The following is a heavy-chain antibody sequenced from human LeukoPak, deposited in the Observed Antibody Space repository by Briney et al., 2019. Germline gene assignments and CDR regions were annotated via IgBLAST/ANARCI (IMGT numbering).Heavy chain of an antibody. CDR1: GGSFSGYY. Sequence: RPSETLSLTCAVYGGSFSGYYWSWIRQPPGKGLEWIGYIYYSGSTNYNPSLKSRVTISVDTSKNQFSLKLSSVTAADTAVYYCARLKYYYDSSGYYSYYFDFWGQGTLVTVSS. CDR3: ARLKYYYDSSGYYSYYFDF. V-gene: IGHV4-59*08. D-gene: IGHD3-22*01. CDR2: IYYSGST. J-gene: IGHJ4*02.